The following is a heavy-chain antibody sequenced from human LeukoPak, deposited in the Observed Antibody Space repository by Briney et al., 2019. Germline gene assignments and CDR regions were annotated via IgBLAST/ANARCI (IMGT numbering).Heavy chain of an antibody. CDR1: GYTFSTYG. CDR3: ARDVGYCSSTSCSRGDY. D-gene: IGHD2-2*01. J-gene: IGHJ4*02. Sequence: ASVKVSCKASGYTFSTYGISWARQAPGQGLEWMGWISAYNGNTDYAQKLQGRVTMTTDTSTTTAYMELRSLRSDDTAVYYCARDVGYCSSTSCSRGDYWGQGTLVTVSS. V-gene: IGHV1-18*01. CDR2: ISAYNGNT.